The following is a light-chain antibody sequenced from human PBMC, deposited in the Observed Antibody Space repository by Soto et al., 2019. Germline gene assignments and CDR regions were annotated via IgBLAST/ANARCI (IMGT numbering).Light chain of an antibody. CDR1: SSDVGSYNY. V-gene: IGLV2-14*01. Sequence: QSALTQPASVSGSPGQSITISCTGTSSDVGSYNYLSWYQQHPGKAPKVIIYEVTGRPSGVSDRFSGSKSGNTASLTISGLQAEDEADYYCSSYTSTGTLVFGGGTQLTVL. CDR2: EVT. CDR3: SSYTSTGTLV. J-gene: IGLJ3*02.